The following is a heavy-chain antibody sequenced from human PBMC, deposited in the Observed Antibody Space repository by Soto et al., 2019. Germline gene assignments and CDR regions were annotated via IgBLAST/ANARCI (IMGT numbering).Heavy chain of an antibody. D-gene: IGHD6-19*01. CDR2: ISYDGSNK. V-gene: IGHV3-30-3*01. CDR1: GFTFSSYA. Sequence: PGGSLRLSCAASGFTFSSYAMHWVCQAPGKGLEWVAVISYDGSNKYYADSVKGRFTISRDNSKNTLYLQMNSLRAEDTAVYYCARGGGSSGWYYWFDPWGQGTLVTVSS. CDR3: ARGGGSSGWYYWFDP. J-gene: IGHJ5*02.